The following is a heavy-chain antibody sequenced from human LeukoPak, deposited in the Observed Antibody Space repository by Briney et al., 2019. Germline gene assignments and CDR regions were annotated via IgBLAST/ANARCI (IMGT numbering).Heavy chain of an antibody. CDR3: ARSPRLGYSCLDY. J-gene: IGHJ4*02. Sequence: ASVKVSCKASGGTFSSYAISWVRQAPGQGLEWMGWISAYNGNTNYAQKLQGRVTMTTDTSTSTAYMELRSLRSDDSAVYYCARSPRLGYSCLDYWGQGTLVTVSS. D-gene: IGHD5-18*01. CDR2: ISAYNGNT. V-gene: IGHV1-18*01. CDR1: GGTFSSYA.